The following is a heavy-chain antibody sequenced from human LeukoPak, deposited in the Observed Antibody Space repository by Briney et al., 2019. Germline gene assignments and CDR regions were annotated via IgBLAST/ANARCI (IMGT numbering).Heavy chain of an antibody. CDR3: ASDLEYGASSGLGI. J-gene: IGHJ4*02. Sequence: SGGSLRLSCAPSLVTVRTNYTSWVRQAPGKGLEWVSVIYSGGSTYYADSVKGRFTIPRYNSKNTLYLQMNSQRVKDTAVYYCASDLEYGASSGLGIWGQGTLVTVSS. D-gene: IGHD6-6*01. CDR2: IYSGGST. V-gene: IGHV3-53*01. CDR1: LVTVRTNY.